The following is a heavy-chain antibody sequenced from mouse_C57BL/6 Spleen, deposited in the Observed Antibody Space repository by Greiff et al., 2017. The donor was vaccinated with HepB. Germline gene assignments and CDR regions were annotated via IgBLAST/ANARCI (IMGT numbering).Heavy chain of an antibody. V-gene: IGHV3-6*01. CDR1: GYSITSGYY. J-gene: IGHJ4*01. CDR2: ISYDGSN. CDR3: ARDGYYGSRQGYYYAMDY. Sequence: EVQLQQSGPGLVKPSQSLSLTCSVTGYSITSGYYWNWIRQFPGNKLEWMGYISYDGSNNYNPSLKNRISITRDTSKNQFFLKLNSVTTEDTATYYCARDGYYGSRQGYYYAMDYWGQGTSVTVSS. D-gene: IGHD1-1*01.